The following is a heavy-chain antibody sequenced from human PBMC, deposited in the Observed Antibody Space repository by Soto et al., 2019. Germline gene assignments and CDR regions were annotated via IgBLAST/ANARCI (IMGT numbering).Heavy chain of an antibody. V-gene: IGHV1-3*01. CDR1: GYTFTSYA. D-gene: IGHD2-2*02. Sequence: VASVKVSCKASGYTFTSYAMHWVRQAPGQRLEWMGWINAGNGNTKYSQKFQGRVTITRDTSASTAYMELSSLRSEDTAVYYCARSGGPNCSSTSCYSPPVDVWGQGTTVTVSS. CDR3: ARSGGPNCSSTSCYSPPVDV. J-gene: IGHJ6*02. CDR2: INAGNGNT.